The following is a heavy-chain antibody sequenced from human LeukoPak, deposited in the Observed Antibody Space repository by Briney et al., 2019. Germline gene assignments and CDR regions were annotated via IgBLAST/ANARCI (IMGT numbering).Heavy chain of an antibody. J-gene: IGHJ4*02. Sequence: PGGSLRLSCAASGFTFSSYEMNWVRQAPGKGLEWVSYISSSGSTIYYADSVKGRFTISRDNAKNSLYLQLNSLRAEDTAVYYCARDYAWDSYGLVLDSWGQGALVTVSS. V-gene: IGHV3-48*03. CDR2: ISSSGSTI. CDR3: ARDYAWDSYGLVLDS. CDR1: GFTFSSYE. D-gene: IGHD3-16*02.